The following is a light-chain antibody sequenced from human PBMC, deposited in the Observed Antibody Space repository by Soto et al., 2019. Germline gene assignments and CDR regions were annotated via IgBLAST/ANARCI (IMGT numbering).Light chain of an antibody. J-gene: IGLJ7*01. CDR2: DVS. Sequence: QSALTQPRSVSGSPGQSVTISCTGTSSDVGGYNYVSWYQQHPGKAPKLMIYDVSKRPSGVPDRFSGSKSGNTASLTISGLQAEDEADYYCCSYAGSYSWVFGGDTQLTVL. CDR1: SSDVGGYNY. CDR3: CSYAGSYSWV. V-gene: IGLV2-11*01.